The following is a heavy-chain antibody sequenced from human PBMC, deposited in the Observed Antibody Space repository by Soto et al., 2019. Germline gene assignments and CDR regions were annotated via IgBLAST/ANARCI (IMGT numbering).Heavy chain of an antibody. CDR3: AREGERSWTLRDPYYYYGMDV. V-gene: IGHV3-48*02. J-gene: IGHJ6*02. D-gene: IGHD6-13*01. CDR2: ISSSSSTI. Sequence: EVQLVESGGGLVQPGGSLRLSCAASGFTFSSYSMNWVRQAPGKGLEWVSYISSSSSTIYYAVSVKGRFTISRDNAKNSLYLRMNSLSDEDKAEYYCAREGERSWTLRDPYYYYGMDVWGQGTTVTVSS. CDR1: GFTFSSYS.